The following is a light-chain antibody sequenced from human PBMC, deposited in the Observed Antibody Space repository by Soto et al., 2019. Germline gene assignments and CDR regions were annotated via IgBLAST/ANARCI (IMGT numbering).Light chain of an antibody. CDR1: SSNIGAGYD. CDR2: GNN. J-gene: IGLJ2*01. V-gene: IGLV1-40*01. Sequence: QSVLTQPPSVSGAPGQRVTISCTGSSSNIGAGYDVHWYQQLPGTAPKLLIYGNNNRPSGVPDRFSGSKSGTSASLAITGFRAEDEADYYCSSYTTGGTFVVFGGGTKLTVL. CDR3: SSYTTGGTFVV.